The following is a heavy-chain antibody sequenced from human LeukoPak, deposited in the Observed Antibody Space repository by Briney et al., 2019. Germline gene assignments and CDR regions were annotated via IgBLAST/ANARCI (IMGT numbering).Heavy chain of an antibody. J-gene: IGHJ5*02. CDR1: GFTFSSYG. V-gene: IGHV3-30*18. Sequence: GRSLRLSCAASGFTFSSYGTHWVRQAPGKGLEWVAVISYDGSNKYYADSVKGRFTISRDNSKNTLYLQMNSLRAEDTAVYYCAKTASGSYYRFDPWGQGTLVTVSS. CDR2: ISYDGSNK. CDR3: AKTASGSYYRFDP. D-gene: IGHD1-26*01.